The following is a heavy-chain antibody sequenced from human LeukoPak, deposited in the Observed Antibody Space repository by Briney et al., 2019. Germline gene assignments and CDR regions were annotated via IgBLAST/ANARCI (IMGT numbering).Heavy chain of an antibody. CDR1: GFTFSSYA. D-gene: IGHD3-10*01. Sequence: GGSLRLSCAASGFTFSSYAVSWVRQAPGKGLEWVSAISGSGGSTYYADSVKGRFTISRDNPKNTLYLQMNSLRAEDTAVYYCAKGPYGSGSFDYWGQGTLVTVSS. CDR2: ISGSGGST. CDR3: AKGPYGSGSFDY. V-gene: IGHV3-23*01. J-gene: IGHJ4*02.